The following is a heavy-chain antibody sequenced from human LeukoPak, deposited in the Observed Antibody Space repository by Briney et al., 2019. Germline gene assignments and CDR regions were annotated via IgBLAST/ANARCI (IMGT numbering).Heavy chain of an antibody. CDR3: ASTSAASHYYYYYMDV. J-gene: IGHJ6*03. Sequence: SGTLSLTCAVSGGSISSYYWSWIRQPPGKGLEWIGYIYYSGSTNYNPSLKSRVTISVDTSKNQFSLKLSSVTAADTAVYYCASTSAASHYYYYYMDVWGKGTTVTVSS. D-gene: IGHD2-2*01. CDR1: GGSISSYY. CDR2: IYYSGST. V-gene: IGHV4-59*01.